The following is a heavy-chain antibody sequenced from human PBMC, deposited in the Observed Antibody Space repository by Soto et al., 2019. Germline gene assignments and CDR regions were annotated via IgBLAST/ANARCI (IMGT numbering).Heavy chain of an antibody. CDR3: ARGLYSSSWSHFDP. CDR1: GGTFSSYT. CDR2: IIPILGIA. J-gene: IGHJ5*02. D-gene: IGHD6-13*01. V-gene: IGHV1-69*02. Sequence: QVQLVQSGAEVKKPGSSVKVSCKASGGTFSSYTISWVRQAPGQGLEWMGRIIPILGIANYAQKFQGRVTITADKSTSTAYMELSSLRSEDTAVYYCARGLYSSSWSHFDPWGQGTLATVSS.